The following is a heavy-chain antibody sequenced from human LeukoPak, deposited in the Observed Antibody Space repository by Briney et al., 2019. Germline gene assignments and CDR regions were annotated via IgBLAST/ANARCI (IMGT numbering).Heavy chain of an antibody. J-gene: IGHJ6*02. CDR1: GYTFTSYD. Sequence: ASVKVSCKASGYTFTSYDINWVRQATGQGLEWMGWMNPNSGNTGYAQKFQGRVTITADESTSTAYMELSSLRSEDTAVYYCARENPMIAYGGMDVWGQETTVTVSS. CDR3: ARENPMIAYGGMDV. CDR2: MNPNSGNT. D-gene: IGHD3-22*01. V-gene: IGHV1-8*01.